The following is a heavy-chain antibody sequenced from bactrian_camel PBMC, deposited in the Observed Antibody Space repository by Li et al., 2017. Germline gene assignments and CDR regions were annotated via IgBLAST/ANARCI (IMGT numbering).Heavy chain of an antibody. CDR1: GFQFSDYP. V-gene: IGHV3S42*01. J-gene: IGHJ6*01. D-gene: IGHD6*01. CDR3: AAVRYGGTWYPLCRARSADFGY. CDR2: IAYDGWVS. Sequence: EVQLVESGGGLVQPGGSLRLSCIASGFQFSDYPMSWVRQAPGKDLEWIAQIAYDGWVSRYNDPAKGRFTISRDNAKNTLYLQMNSLKPEDTAMYYCAAVRYGGTWYPLCRARSADFGYWGQGTQVTVS.